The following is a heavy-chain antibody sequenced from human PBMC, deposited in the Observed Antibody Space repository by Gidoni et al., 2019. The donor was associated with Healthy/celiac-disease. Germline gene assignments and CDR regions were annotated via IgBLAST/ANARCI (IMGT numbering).Heavy chain of an antibody. D-gene: IGHD6-19*01. V-gene: IGHV3-9*01. J-gene: IGHJ4*02. CDR3: AKGHGQWLANGFDY. CDR2: ISWNSGSI. Sequence: EVQLVESGGGLVQPGRSLRLSCAASGFTFDDYAMHWVRQAPGKGLEWVSGISWNSGSIGYADSVKGRFTISRDNAKNPLYLQMNSLRAEDTALYYCAKGHGQWLANGFDYWGQGTLVTVSS. CDR1: GFTFDDYA.